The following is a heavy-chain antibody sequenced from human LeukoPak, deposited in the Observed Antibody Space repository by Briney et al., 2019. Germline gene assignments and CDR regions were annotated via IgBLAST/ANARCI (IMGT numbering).Heavy chain of an antibody. J-gene: IGHJ4*02. V-gene: IGHV3-48*01. CDR2: ISSSSSTI. Sequence: GGSLRLSCAASGFTFSSYSMNWVRQAPGKGLEWVSYISSSSSTIYYADSVKGRFTISRDNAKNSLYLQMNSLRAEGTAVYYCARDLGGYSGAFDYWGQGTLVTVSS. D-gene: IGHD4-11*01. CDR1: GFTFSSYS. CDR3: ARDLGGYSGAFDY.